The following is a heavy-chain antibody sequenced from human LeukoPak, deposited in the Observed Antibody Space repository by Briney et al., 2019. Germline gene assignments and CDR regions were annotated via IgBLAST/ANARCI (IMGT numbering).Heavy chain of an antibody. CDR2: ISSSGSTI. CDR3: ASGDDYADAFDI. CDR1: GVTFSDYA. V-gene: IGHV3-11*04. J-gene: IGHJ3*02. D-gene: IGHD5-24*01. Sequence: PVGSLRLSCAASGVTFSDYAMSWVRQAPGKGLEWVSYISSSGSTIYYADSVKGRFTISRDNAKNSLYLQLNSLRAEDTAVYYCASGDDYADAFDIWGQGTMVTVSS.